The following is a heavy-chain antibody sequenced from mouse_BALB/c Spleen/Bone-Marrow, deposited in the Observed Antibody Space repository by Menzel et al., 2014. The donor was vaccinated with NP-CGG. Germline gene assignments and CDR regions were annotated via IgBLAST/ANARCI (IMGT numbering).Heavy chain of an antibody. CDR3: ARDPLYYYA. J-gene: IGHJ3*01. V-gene: IGHV5-6-3*01. CDR1: GFTFSSYG. D-gene: IGHD1-1*01. Sequence: EVMLVESGGGLVQPGGSLKLSCAASGFTFSSYGMSWVRQTPDKRLELVATINCNGGSTYYPDSVKGRFTISRDNAKNTLYLQMSSLKSEDTAMYYCARDPLYYYAWGQGTLVTVSA. CDR2: INCNGGST.